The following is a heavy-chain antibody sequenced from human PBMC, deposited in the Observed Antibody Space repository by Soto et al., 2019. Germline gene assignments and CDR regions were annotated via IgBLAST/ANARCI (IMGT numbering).Heavy chain of an antibody. Sequence: QVQLVQSGAEVKKPGASVKVSCKASGYTFTSYGISWVRQAPGQGLEWMGWISAYNGNTNYAQKLQGRVTMTTYTSTSTAYMELRSLRSDDTAVYYCARADGGYCSGGSCYPGGNGMDVWGQGTTVTVSS. V-gene: IGHV1-18*04. CDR1: GYTFTSYG. J-gene: IGHJ6*02. CDR3: ARADGGYCSGGSCYPGGNGMDV. D-gene: IGHD2-15*01. CDR2: ISAYNGNT.